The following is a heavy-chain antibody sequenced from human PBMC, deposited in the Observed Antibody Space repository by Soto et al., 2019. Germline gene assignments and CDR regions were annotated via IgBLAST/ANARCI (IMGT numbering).Heavy chain of an antibody. CDR3: AKDILTGYYTPNDAFDI. CDR2: ISGSGGST. V-gene: IGHV3-23*01. D-gene: IGHD3-9*01. J-gene: IGHJ3*02. CDR1: GFTFSSYA. Sequence: GGSLRLSCAASGFTFSSYAMSWVRQAPGKGLEWVSAISGSGGSTYYADSVKGRFTISRDNSKNTLYLQMNSLRAEDTAVYYCAKDILTGYYTPNDAFDIWGQGTMVTVSS.